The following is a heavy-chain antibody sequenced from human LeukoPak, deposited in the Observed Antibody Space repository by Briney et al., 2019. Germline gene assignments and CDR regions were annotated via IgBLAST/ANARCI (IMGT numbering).Heavy chain of an antibody. CDR1: GFTFSTYS. J-gene: IGHJ4*01. Sequence: GGSLRLSCAASGFTFSTYSMNWVRQAPGKGLEWVSSISSSSYIYYADSVKGRFTISRDNAKNSLYLQMNSLRAEDTAVYYCARDTITMVRGITGMGYWGHGTLVTVSS. CDR2: ISSSSYI. CDR3: ARDTITMVRGITGMGY. V-gene: IGHV3-21*01. D-gene: IGHD3-10*01.